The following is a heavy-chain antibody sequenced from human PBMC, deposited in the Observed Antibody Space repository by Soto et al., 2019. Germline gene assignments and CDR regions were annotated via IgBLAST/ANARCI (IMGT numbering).Heavy chain of an antibody. Sequence: GSLRLSGAASVFTFSSNYMSWVRQAPGKGLEWVSVIYSGGSTYYADSVKGRFTISRDNSKNTLYLQMNSLRAEDTAVYYCARGEPGSDAFDIWGQGTMVTVSS. CDR1: VFTFSSNY. CDR3: ARGEPGSDAFDI. J-gene: IGHJ3*02. D-gene: IGHD1-26*01. CDR2: IYSGGST. V-gene: IGHV3-53*01.